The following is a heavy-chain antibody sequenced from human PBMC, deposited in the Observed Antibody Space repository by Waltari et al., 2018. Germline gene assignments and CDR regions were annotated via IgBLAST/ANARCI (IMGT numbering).Heavy chain of an antibody. D-gene: IGHD4-17*01. V-gene: IGHV4-34*01. Sequence: QVQLQQWGAGLLKPSEPLSPTCAVYGGSFRGYYWTWIRQPPGKGLEWIGEINHSGSTNYNPSLKSRVTISVDTSKNQFSLKLSSVTAADTAVYYCARGRIRTTVTTFVFDYWGQGTLDTVSS. CDR3: ARGRIRTTVTTFVFDY. CDR1: GGSFRGYY. J-gene: IGHJ4*02. CDR2: INHSGST.